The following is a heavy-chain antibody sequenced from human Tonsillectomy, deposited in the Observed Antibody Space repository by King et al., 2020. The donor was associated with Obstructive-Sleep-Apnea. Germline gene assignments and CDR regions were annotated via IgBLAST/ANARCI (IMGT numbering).Heavy chain of an antibody. CDR1: GFAFSTYS. D-gene: IGHD3-10*01. J-gene: IGHJ2*01. Sequence: VQLVESGGGLVRPGGSLRLSCAASGFAFSTYSMNWVRQAPGKGPEWVSYIRSDSSIIYFAEPVQGRFTISSDNAKNSLYLQMNSLRAGDTAVYYCSRVGSGSWYFDLWGRGTLVTVSS. CDR2: IRSDSSII. V-gene: IGHV3-48*04. CDR3: SRVGSGSWYFDL.